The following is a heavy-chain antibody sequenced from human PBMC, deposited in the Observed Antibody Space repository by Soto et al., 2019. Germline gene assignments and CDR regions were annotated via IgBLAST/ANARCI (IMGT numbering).Heavy chain of an antibody. CDR3: ARDLTPSAYWYFDL. CDR2: IYYSGST. CDR1: GGSLSSYY. V-gene: IGHV4-59*01. Sequence: SETLSLTCTVSGGSLSSYYWSWIRQPPGKGLEWIGYIYYSGSTNYNPPLKSRVTISVDTSKNQFSLKLSSVTAADTAVYYCARDLTPSAYWYFDLWGRGTLVTVSS. D-gene: IGHD3-10*01. J-gene: IGHJ2*01.